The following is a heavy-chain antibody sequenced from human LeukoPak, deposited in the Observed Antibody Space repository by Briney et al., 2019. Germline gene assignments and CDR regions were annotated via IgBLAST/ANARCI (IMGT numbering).Heavy chain of an antibody. J-gene: IGHJ4*02. Sequence: PSETLSLTCTVSGGSISSYYWSWIRQPPGKGLEWIGYIYYSGSTNYNPSLKSRVTISVDTSKNQFSLKLSSVTAADTAVYYCARASGQYGTNFDYWGQGTLVTVSS. D-gene: IGHD6-19*01. CDR2: IYYSGST. CDR1: GGSISSYY. CDR3: ARASGQYGTNFDY. V-gene: IGHV4-59*12.